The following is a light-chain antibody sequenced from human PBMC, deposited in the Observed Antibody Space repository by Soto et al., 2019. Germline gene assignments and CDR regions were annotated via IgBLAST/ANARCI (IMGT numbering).Light chain of an antibody. CDR3: QQYNSYSRT. V-gene: IGKV1-5*03. J-gene: IGKJ4*02. CDR2: KAS. Sequence: DIQMTQSPSTLSASVGDRVTITCRASQSISSWLAWYQQKPGKAPKLLIYKASSLESVVPSRFSGSGSGTEFTLTISSLQPDDFATYYCQQYNSYSRTFGGGTKVDIK. CDR1: QSISSW.